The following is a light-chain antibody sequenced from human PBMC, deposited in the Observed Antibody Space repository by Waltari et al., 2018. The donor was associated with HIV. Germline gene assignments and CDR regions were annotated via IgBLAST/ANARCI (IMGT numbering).Light chain of an antibody. CDR1: SSNIEAGYG. J-gene: IGLJ2*01. CDR2: GNT. CDR3: QSYDSSLSVVV. V-gene: IGLV1-40*01. Sequence: QSVLTQPPSVSGAQGQRVTISCTGSSSNIEAGYGVHWYQQLPGTAPKLLIYGNTNRPSGIPDRFSGSKSDTSASLAITGLQAEDEADYYCQSYDSSLSVVVFGGGTKLTVL.